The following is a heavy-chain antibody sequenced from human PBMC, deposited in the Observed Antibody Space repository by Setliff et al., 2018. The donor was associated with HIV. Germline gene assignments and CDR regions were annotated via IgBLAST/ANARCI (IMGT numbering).Heavy chain of an antibody. CDR3: ARVSELLAYYMDV. D-gene: IGHD1-26*01. Sequence: GGSLRLSCAASGFTFSSYSVNWVRQAPGKGLEWVSYISSSSSTIYYADSVKGRFTISRDNAKNSLYLQMNSLRAEDTAVYYCARVSELLAYYMDVWGKGTTVTVSS. CDR1: GFTFSSYS. CDR2: ISSSSSTI. J-gene: IGHJ6*03. V-gene: IGHV3-48*01.